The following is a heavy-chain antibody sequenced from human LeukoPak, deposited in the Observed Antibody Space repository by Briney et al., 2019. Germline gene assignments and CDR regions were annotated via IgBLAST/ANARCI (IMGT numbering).Heavy chain of an antibody. V-gene: IGHV1-2*02. CDR2: INPNSGGT. Sequence: ASVKVSCKASGCTFTGYYMHWVRQAPGQGLEWVGWINPNSGGTNYAQKFQGRVTMTRDTSISTAYMELSRLRSDDTAVYYCARGSRPKFFGIAVEFDYWGQGTLVTVSS. D-gene: IGHD6-19*01. CDR3: ARGSRPKFFGIAVEFDY. CDR1: GCTFTGYY. J-gene: IGHJ4*02.